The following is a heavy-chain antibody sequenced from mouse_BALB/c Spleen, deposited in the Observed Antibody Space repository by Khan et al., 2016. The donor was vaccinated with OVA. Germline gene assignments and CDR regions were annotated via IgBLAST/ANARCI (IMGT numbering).Heavy chain of an antibody. J-gene: IGHJ2*01. D-gene: IGHD3-1*01. CDR1: GYAFTSSL. CDR2: INPGNGIT. CDR3: TRSQLGLRFDY. V-gene: IGHV1-54*01. Sequence: QVRLQQSGAELVGPGTSVKVSCKASGYAFTSSLIEWVNQRPGQGLEWIGLINPGNGITNYNEQFRGKATLTADKSSTPAYMQFSSLTADDSALYFCTRSQLGLRFDYWGQGTTLTVSS.